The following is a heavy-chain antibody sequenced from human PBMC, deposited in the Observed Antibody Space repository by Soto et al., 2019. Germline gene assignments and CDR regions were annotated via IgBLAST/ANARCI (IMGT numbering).Heavy chain of an antibody. V-gene: IGHV1-69*13. J-gene: IGHJ6*02. CDR2: IIPIFGTA. D-gene: IGHD3-10*01. CDR3: AREGSLLWFGELYYYGMDV. Sequence: GASVKVSCKASGGTFSSYAISWVRQAPGQGLEWMGGIIPIFGTANYAQKFQGRVTITADESTSTAYMELSSLRSEDTAVYYCAREGSLLWFGELYYYGMDVWGQGTTVTVSS. CDR1: GGTFSSYA.